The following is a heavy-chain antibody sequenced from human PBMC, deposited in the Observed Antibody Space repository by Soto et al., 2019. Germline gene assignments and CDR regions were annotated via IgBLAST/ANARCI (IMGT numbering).Heavy chain of an antibody. CDR2: IWYDGSNK. D-gene: IGHD3-3*01. CDR1: GFTFNSYG. J-gene: IGHJ5*02. CDR3: ARERSYYDFWSGYYGDWFDP. V-gene: IGHV3-33*01. Sequence: QVQLVESGGGVVQPGRSLRLSCAASGFTFNSYGMHWVRQAPGKGLEWVAVIWYDGSNKYYADSVKGRFTISRDNSKNTLYLQMNSLRAEDTAVYYCARERSYYDFWSGYYGDWFDPWGQGTLVTVSS.